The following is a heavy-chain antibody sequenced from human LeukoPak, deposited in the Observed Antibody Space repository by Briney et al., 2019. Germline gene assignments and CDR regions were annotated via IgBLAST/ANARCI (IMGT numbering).Heavy chain of an antibody. J-gene: IGHJ4*02. CDR1: GFTFSSYW. CDR3: ARRDDHNGRDY. V-gene: IGHV3-74*01. CDR2: INGDGSNT. Sequence: HPGGSLRLSCAASGFTFSSYWMYWVRQAPGRGLVWVSRINGDGSNTNYADSVKGRFTISRDNSKNTVYLQMNSLRAEDTAMYYCARRDDHNGRDYWGQGTLVTVSS. D-gene: IGHD5-24*01.